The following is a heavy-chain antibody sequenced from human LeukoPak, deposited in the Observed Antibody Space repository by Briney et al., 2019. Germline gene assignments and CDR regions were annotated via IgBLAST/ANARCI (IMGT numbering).Heavy chain of an antibody. D-gene: IGHD6-13*01. V-gene: IGHV4-38-2*01. CDR3: ARKTGYSSSWFVFRYFDY. CDR1: GFTFSSYW. CDR2: IYHSGST. J-gene: IGHJ4*02. Sequence: GSLRLSCAASGFTFSSYWMTWVRQPPGKGLEWIGSIYHSGSTYYNPSLKSRVTISVDTSKNQFSLKLSSVTAADTAVYYCARKTGYSSSWFVFRYFDYWGQGTLVTVSS.